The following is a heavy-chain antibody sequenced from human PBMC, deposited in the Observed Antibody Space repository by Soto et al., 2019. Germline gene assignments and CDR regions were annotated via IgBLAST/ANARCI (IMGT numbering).Heavy chain of an antibody. J-gene: IGHJ4*02. D-gene: IGHD3-16*01. CDR2: IYYSGST. CDR1: GGSISSYY. Sequence: SETLSLTCTVSGGSISSYYWIWIRQPPGKGLEWIGYIYYSGSTNYNPSLKSRVTISVDTSKNQFSLKLSSVTAADTAVYYCARIRGLGEVSPYFDHWGQGALVTVSS. CDR3: ARIRGLGEVSPYFDH. V-gene: IGHV4-59*01.